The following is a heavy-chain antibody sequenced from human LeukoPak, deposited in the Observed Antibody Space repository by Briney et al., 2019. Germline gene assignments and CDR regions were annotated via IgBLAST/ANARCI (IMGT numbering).Heavy chain of an antibody. CDR2: ISNDGGGT. V-gene: IGHV3-23*01. Sequence: GGSLRLSCAASGFMFDDHTMHWVRQLPGKGLEWVSAISNDGGGTQYADFVEGRFTISRDNSKNTLFLQMSSLRAEDTALYYCAKGSSGYFADLWGQGTLVTVSS. D-gene: IGHD3-22*01. CDR3: AKGSSGYFADL. CDR1: GFMFDDHT. J-gene: IGHJ5*02.